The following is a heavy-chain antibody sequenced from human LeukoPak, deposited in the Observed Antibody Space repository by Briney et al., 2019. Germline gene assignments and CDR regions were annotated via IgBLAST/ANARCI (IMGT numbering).Heavy chain of an antibody. CDR2: INPNSGGT. Sequence: ASVKVSCKASGYTFTGYYMHWVRQAPGQGLEWMGWINPNSGGTNYAQKFQGRVTMTRDTSISTAYMELSRLRSDDTAVYYCARTPNGDCSSTSCYLRLDFDYWGQGTLVTVSS. J-gene: IGHJ4*02. CDR3: ARTPNGDCSSTSCYLRLDFDY. CDR1: GYTFTGYY. V-gene: IGHV1-2*02. D-gene: IGHD2-2*01.